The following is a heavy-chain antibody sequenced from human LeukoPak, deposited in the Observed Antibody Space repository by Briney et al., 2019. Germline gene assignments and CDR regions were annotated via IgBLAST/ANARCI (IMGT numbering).Heavy chain of an antibody. V-gene: IGHV3-7*01. CDR2: INQDGSEK. J-gene: IGHJ6*02. CDR1: GFTFSESW. CDR3: ARDSFTYGMDV. Sequence: GGSLRLSCAASGFTFSESWMSWVRQAPGKGLEWVANINQDGSEKSCMDSVKGRFTISRENAKNSLYLQMNSLRAGDTAVYYCARDSFTYGMDVWGQGTTVTVSS.